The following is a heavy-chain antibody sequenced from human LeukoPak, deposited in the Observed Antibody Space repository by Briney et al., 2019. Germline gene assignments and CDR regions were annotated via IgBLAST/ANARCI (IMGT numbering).Heavy chain of an antibody. CDR2: IYYSGST. Sequence: SETLSLTCTVSGGSISSSSYYWGWIRQPPGKGLEWIGSIYYSGSTYYDPSLKSRVTISVDTSKNQFSLKLTSVTAADTAMYYCARDKDLDYRGQGTLVTVSS. CDR1: GGSISSSSYY. CDR3: ARDKDLDY. V-gene: IGHV4-39*07. J-gene: IGHJ4*02. D-gene: IGHD2-15*01.